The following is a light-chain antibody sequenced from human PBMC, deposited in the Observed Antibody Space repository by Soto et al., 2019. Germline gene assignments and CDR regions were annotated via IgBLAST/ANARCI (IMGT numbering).Light chain of an antibody. J-gene: IGKJ1*01. CDR3: QQYGSSSWT. CDR1: QSISSSY. CDR2: GAS. V-gene: IGKV3-20*01. Sequence: ESLLTQYPGTLSLSPGKRATLSCRASQSISSSYLAWYQQRPGQAPRLLIYGASSRATGIPERFSGSGSGTEFTLTISRLQPEDFAVYYCQQYGSSSWTFGHGTKVDIK.